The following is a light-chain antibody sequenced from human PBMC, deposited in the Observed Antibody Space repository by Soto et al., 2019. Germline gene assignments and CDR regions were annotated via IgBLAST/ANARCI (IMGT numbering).Light chain of an antibody. V-gene: IGLV2-14*01. J-gene: IGLJ1*01. CDR1: RSDIGDSNF. CDR3: ASFRSGTILV. CDR2: EVN. Sequence: QSVLTQPASVSGSPGQSVTIPCTGPRSDIGDSNFISWYQQSPGKAPRLLIYEVNNRPSGVSRRFPGSKAGNTASLTISGLLEDDEADYFCASFRSGTILVFGSGTKVTVL.